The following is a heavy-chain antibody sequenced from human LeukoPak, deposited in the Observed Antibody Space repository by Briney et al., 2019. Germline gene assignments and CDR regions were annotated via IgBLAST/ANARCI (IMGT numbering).Heavy chain of an antibody. CDR2: VYYSGNT. V-gene: IGHV4-39*01. CDR3: ARQGYADFSSRPFDY. CDR1: GGSIINSGYY. D-gene: IGHD4-17*01. Sequence: SETLSLTCTVSGGSIINSGYYWGWIRQPPGKGLEWIGSVYYSGNTYYNPSLKSRVTISVDTSKNQFSLKLRSVTAADTAMYYCARQGYADFSSRPFDYWGQGALVTVSS. J-gene: IGHJ4*02.